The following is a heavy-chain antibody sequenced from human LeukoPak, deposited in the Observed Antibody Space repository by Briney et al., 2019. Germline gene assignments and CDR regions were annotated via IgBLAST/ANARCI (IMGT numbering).Heavy chain of an antibody. V-gene: IGHV1-69*05. J-gene: IGHJ4*02. CDR2: IIPIFGTA. CDR1: GGTFSSYA. Sequence: SVKVSCKASGGTFSSYAISWVRQAPGQGLEWMGGIIPIFGTANYAQKFQGRVTITTDESTSTAYMELSSLRSEDTAVYYCVRDREATYDSSGYYDYWGQGTLVTVSS. CDR3: VRDREATYDSSGYYDY. D-gene: IGHD3-22*01.